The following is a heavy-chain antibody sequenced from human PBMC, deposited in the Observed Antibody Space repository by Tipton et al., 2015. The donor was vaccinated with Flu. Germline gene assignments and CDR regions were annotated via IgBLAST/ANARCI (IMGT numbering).Heavy chain of an antibody. J-gene: IGHJ4*02. V-gene: IGHV4-38-2*02. CDR3: ARSTYYYGSGSSDY. Sequence: GLVTPSETLSLICTVSDYSISSGYYWGWIRQPPGKGLEWIGCISHSGRTYYNPSLKSRVTISVDTAKNQFSQRLSSVTAADTAVYYCARSTYYYGSGSSDYWGQGTLVTVSS. CDR1: DYSISSGYY. D-gene: IGHD3-10*01. CDR2: ISHSGRT.